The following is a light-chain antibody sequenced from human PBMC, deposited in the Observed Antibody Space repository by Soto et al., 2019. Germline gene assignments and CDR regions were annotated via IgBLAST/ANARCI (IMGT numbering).Light chain of an antibody. CDR3: QTWGTGIRV. Sequence: LVLTQSLSASASLGASVKLTCTLSSGHSTYAIAWHQQQPEKGPRYLMKLNSDGSHTKGDGIPGRFSGSSSGAERYLTISSLQSEDEADYYCQTWGTGIRVFGGGTKLTVL. CDR2: LNSDGSH. J-gene: IGLJ2*01. CDR1: SGHSTYA. V-gene: IGLV4-69*02.